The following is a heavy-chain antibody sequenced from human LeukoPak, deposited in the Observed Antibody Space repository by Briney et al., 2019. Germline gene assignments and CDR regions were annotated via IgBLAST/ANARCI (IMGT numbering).Heavy chain of an antibody. J-gene: IGHJ4*02. V-gene: IGHV3-30*02. Sequence: PGGSLRLSCAASGFTFSSYGMHWVRQAPGRGLECVAFIRFDGSAKYHADSVEGRFTISRDNPKNTVYLQMNSLRPDDTAVYYCAKGGFSGYDRAYFDYWGQGTLVTVSS. D-gene: IGHD5-12*01. CDR1: GFTFSSYG. CDR2: IRFDGSAK. CDR3: AKGGFSGYDRAYFDY.